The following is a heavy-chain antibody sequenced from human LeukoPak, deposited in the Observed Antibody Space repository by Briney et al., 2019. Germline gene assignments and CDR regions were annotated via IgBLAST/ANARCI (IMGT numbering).Heavy chain of an antibody. D-gene: IGHD5-12*01. CDR2: IGTAGDT. J-gene: IGHJ4*02. CDR1: GFTFSSYD. V-gene: IGHV3-13*01. CDR3: AKDLGYSAKPRFDY. Sequence: GGSLRLSCAASGFTFSSYDMHWVRQVTGKGLEWVSAIGTAGDTYYPGSVKGRFTISRDNSKNTLYLQMNSLRAEDTAVYYCAKDLGYSAKPRFDYWGQGTLVTVSS.